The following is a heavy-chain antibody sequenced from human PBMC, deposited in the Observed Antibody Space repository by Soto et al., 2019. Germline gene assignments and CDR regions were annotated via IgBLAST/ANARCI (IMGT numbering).Heavy chain of an antibody. D-gene: IGHD3-3*01. V-gene: IGHV4-31*02. CDR1: GGSIPTGGRY. J-gene: IGHJ3*02. Sequence: QVRLPEWGPGLVKPSQTLSLTCSVSGGSIPTGGRYWSWIRQLPGKGLEWIGDIYYSGNTYYNATLQGRGTGSVGAAKNQVAVKLSSVTAPGTGGYCCAQALVFSGGDGFDIWGQGRLVTVSS. CDR3: AQALVFSGGDGFDI. CDR2: IYYSGNT.